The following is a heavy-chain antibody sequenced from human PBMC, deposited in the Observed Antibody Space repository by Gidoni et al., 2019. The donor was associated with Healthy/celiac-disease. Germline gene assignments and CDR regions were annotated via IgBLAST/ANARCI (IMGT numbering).Heavy chain of an antibody. CDR3: ARLVGSSWYGGTFYGMDV. CDR2: IYPGDSDT. CDR1: GYSFTSYW. D-gene: IGHD6-13*01. Sequence: EVQLVQSGAEVKKPGESLKISCKGSGYSFTSYWIGWVRQMPGKGLEWMGIIYPGDSDTRYSPSFQGQVTISADKSISTAYLQWSSLKASDTAMYYCARLVGSSWYGGTFYGMDVWGQGTTVTVSS. V-gene: IGHV5-51*01. J-gene: IGHJ6*02.